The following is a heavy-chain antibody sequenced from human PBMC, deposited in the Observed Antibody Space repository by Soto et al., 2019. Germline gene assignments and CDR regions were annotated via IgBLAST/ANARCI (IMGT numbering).Heavy chain of an antibody. CDR3: ARDPHEFWTSYWFDP. V-gene: IGHV5-10-1*01. D-gene: IGHD3-3*01. CDR2: IDPTDSYT. Sequence: GESLKISCKASGYSFTRKRISWVRQMPGKGLEWMGRIDPTDSYTNYSPSFQGHVTISVDKSSSTAYVQWSSLKASDTAIYYCARDPHEFWTSYWFDPWGQGTPVTVSS. CDR1: GYSFTRKR. J-gene: IGHJ5*02.